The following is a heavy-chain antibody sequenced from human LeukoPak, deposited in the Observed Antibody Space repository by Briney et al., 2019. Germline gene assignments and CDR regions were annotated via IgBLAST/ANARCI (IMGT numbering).Heavy chain of an antibody. Sequence: PSETLSLTCTVSGGSISSGSYYWSWIRQPAGKGLEWIGRIYTSGSTNYNPSLKSRVTISVDTSKNQFSLKLSSVTAADTAVYYCAITVVVTARTFDYWGQGTLVTVSS. V-gene: IGHV4-61*02. CDR2: IYTSGST. CDR1: GGSISSGSYY. D-gene: IGHD2-15*01. CDR3: AITVVVTARTFDY. J-gene: IGHJ4*02.